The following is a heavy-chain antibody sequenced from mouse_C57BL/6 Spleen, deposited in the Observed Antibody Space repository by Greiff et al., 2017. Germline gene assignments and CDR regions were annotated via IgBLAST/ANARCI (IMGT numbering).Heavy chain of an antibody. V-gene: IGHV1-55*01. CDR2: IYPGSGST. Sequence: QVQLQQSGAELVKPGASVKMSCKASGYTFTSYWITWVKQRPGQGLEWIGDIYPGSGSTNYNEKFKSKATLTVDTSSSTAYMQLSSLTSEDSAVYYCARYYDYDGGIYYAMDYWGQGTSVTVSS. J-gene: IGHJ4*01. CDR1: GYTFTSYW. D-gene: IGHD2-4*01. CDR3: ARYYDYDGGIYYAMDY.